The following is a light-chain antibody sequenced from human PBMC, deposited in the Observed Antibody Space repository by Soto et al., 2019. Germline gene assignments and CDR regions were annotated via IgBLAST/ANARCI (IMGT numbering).Light chain of an antibody. CDR2: GAS. V-gene: IGKV3-20*01. CDR3: QQYGTATCT. Sequence: LTKSPCPLSLSPGESATLSCRASQCLXSYFDWYQQKPGQAPRILXDGASSRATGSPDRFSGSGSGTDFTLTISRLEPDDSVVYYCQQYGTATCTFGQGTKVDIK. J-gene: IGKJ1*01. CDR1: QCLXSY.